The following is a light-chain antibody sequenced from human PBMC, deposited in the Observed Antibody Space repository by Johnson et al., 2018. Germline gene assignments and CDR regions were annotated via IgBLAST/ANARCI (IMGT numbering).Light chain of an antibody. Sequence: QSVLTQPPSVSAAPGQKVTISCSGSSSNIGNNYVSWNQQLPGTAPKLLIYENNKRPSGIPDRFSGSKSGTSATLVITGLQTGDEADYYCGTWDSSLSAGNVFGTGTKVTVL. CDR1: SSNIGNNY. J-gene: IGLJ1*01. CDR3: GTWDSSLSAGNV. V-gene: IGLV1-51*02. CDR2: ENN.